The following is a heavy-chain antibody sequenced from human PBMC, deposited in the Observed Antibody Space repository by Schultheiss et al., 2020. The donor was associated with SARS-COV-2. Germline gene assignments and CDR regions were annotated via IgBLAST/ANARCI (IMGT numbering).Heavy chain of an antibody. CDR2: ISETGTTI. J-gene: IGHJ6*03. D-gene: IGHD1/OR15-1a*01. CDR1: GFTFSSYE. Sequence: GGSLRLSCAASGFTFSSYEMNWVRQAPGKGLEWLSYISETGTTIYYADSVKGRFIMSRDDGRNSLYLQMNSLRAEDTAVYYCATQGRVPPNKYYYYMDVWGKGTTVTVSS. V-gene: IGHV3-48*03. CDR3: ATQGRVPPNKYYYYMDV.